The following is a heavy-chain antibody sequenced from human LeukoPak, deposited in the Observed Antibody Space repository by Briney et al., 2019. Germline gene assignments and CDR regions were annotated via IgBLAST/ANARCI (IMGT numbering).Heavy chain of an antibody. CDR2: IYYSGSI. Sequence: NPSETLSLTCTVSGGSISSYYWSWIRQPPGKGLEWIGYIYYSGSINYNPSLKSRVTISVDTSKNQFSLKLSSVTASDTAVYYCARHSPPQFGYSGYDLRGGWFDPWGQGTLVTVSS. CDR3: ARHSPPQFGYSGYDLRGGWFDP. V-gene: IGHV4-59*08. J-gene: IGHJ5*02. CDR1: GGSISSYY. D-gene: IGHD5-12*01.